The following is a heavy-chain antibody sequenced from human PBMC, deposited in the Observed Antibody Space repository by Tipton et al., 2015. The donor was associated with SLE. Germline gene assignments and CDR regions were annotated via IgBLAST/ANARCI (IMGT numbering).Heavy chain of an antibody. Sequence: TLSLTCTVSGGSISSGSYYWSWIRQPAGKGLEWIGRIYTSGSTNYNPSLKSRVTISVDTSKNQFSLKLTSVIAADTAVYYCARDIEAPGDFLYFDYWGQGILVTVSS. D-gene: IGHD7-27*01. CDR1: GGSISSGSYY. CDR2: IYTSGST. V-gene: IGHV4-61*02. CDR3: ARDIEAPGDFLYFDY. J-gene: IGHJ4*02.